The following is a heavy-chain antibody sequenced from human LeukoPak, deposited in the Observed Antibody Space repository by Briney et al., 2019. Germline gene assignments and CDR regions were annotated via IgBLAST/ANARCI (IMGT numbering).Heavy chain of an antibody. CDR3: VLPYDYGGYVFDY. Sequence: GGSLRLSCAATGFTFSSYAMSWVRQAPGKGLEWVSAISGSGGSTYYADSVKGRFTISRDNSKNTLYLQMNSLRAEDTAVYYCVLPYDYGGYVFDYWGQGTLVTVSS. D-gene: IGHD4-17*01. J-gene: IGHJ4*02. CDR1: GFTFSSYA. V-gene: IGHV3-23*01. CDR2: ISGSGGST.